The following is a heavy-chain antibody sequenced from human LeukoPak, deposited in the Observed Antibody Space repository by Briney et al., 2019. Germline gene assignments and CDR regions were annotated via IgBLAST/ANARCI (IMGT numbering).Heavy chain of an antibody. Sequence: PGGSLRLSCAASGFTFSSYSMNWVRQAPGKGLEWVSSISSSSSYIYYADSVKGRFTISRDNAKNSLYLQMNSLRAEDTAVYYCARVGLRYSSGSAYFDYWGQGTLVTVSS. D-gene: IGHD6-19*01. J-gene: IGHJ4*02. CDR3: ARVGLRYSSGSAYFDY. V-gene: IGHV3-21*01. CDR1: GFTFSSYS. CDR2: ISSSSSYI.